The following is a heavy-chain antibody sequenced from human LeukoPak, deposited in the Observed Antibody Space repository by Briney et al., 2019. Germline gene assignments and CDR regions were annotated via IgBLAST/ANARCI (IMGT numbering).Heavy chain of an antibody. CDR1: GFIFKTYT. D-gene: IGHD5-24*01. Sequence: GGSLRLSCAASGFIFKTYTMNWVRQAPGKGLEWVAVISYDGSNKYYADSVKGRFTISRDNSKNTLYLQMNSLRAEDTAVYYCAKDLHPRWLQTVDYWGQGTLVTVSS. J-gene: IGHJ4*02. CDR3: AKDLHPRWLQTVDY. CDR2: ISYDGSNK. V-gene: IGHV3-30*18.